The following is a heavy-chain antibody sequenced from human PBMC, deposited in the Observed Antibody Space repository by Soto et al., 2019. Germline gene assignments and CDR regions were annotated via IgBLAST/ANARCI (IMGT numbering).Heavy chain of an antibody. D-gene: IGHD3-9*01. J-gene: IGHJ5*02. CDR2: IIPLFGST. Sequence: QVQLVQSGAEVKKPGSSVRVSCKASGDTFTSYSINWLRQAPGHGPDWMGGIIPLFGSTKFAQKFQGRVNITADVSTSTAYMELSGLTSDDTAIYYCAPQGDNFNYDIPHFDPWGQGTLVTVSS. V-gene: IGHV1-69*01. CDR3: APQGDNFNYDIPHFDP. CDR1: GDTFTSYS.